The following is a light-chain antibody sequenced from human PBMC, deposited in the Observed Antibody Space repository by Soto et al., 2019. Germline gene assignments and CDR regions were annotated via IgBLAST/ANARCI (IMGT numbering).Light chain of an antibody. V-gene: IGKV1-5*01. CDR3: QQYTNTNNPWM. CDR2: DAS. J-gene: IGKJ1*01. Sequence: DIQVTQSPPTLSASVGDRVTITSRAGQTISTWMAWYQQKPGKAPKPLVYDASTLQSGVASRFSGSGSGTEFTLIISGLQPDDSATYYCQQYTNTNNPWMFGQGTKVDIK. CDR1: QTISTW.